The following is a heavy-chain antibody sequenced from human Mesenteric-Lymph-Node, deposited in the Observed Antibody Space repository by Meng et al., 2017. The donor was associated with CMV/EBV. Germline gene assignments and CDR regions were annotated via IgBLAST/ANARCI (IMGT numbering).Heavy chain of an antibody. CDR2: IKEDGSEK. V-gene: IGHV3-7*01. D-gene: IGHD2-8*01. Sequence: GESLKIFCAASGFTFSRYSMSWVRQAPGKGLEWVANIKEDGSEKHYVNSVKGRFSISRDNAKNSLYLQMNSLRAEDTAVYYCARGGIDCSNAMCSLYYYFYGMDVWGQGTTVTVSS. CDR3: ARGGIDCSNAMCSLYYYFYGMDV. CDR1: GFTFSRYS. J-gene: IGHJ6*02.